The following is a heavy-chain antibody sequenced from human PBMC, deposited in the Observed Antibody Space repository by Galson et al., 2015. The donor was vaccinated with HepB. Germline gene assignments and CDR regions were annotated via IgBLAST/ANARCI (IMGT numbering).Heavy chain of an antibody. J-gene: IGHJ4*02. Sequence: SVKVSCKASGYTFTNFGITWVRQAPGQGLEWMGWITPYNGKTNYAQNLQGRVTMTTDTSTTTAYMELRSLRSDDTAVYYCARLGAAAGFLEYWGRGTLVTVSS. D-gene: IGHD6-13*01. CDR3: ARLGAAAGFLEY. CDR1: GYTFTNFG. CDR2: ITPYNGKT. V-gene: IGHV1-18*01.